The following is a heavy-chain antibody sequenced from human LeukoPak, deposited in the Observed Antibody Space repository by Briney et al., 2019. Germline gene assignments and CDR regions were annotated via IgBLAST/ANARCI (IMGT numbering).Heavy chain of an antibody. CDR3: ARGSYYSGSYYPRGRGMGV. V-gene: IGHV4-34*01. CDR2: INHSGST. CDR1: GGSFSGYY. Sequence: SETLSLTCAVYGGSFSGYYWSWIRQPPGKGLEWIGEINHSGSTNYNPSLKSRVTISVDTSKNQFSLKLSSVTAADTAVYYCARGSYYSGSYYPRGRGMGVWGQGTTVTVSS. J-gene: IGHJ6*02. D-gene: IGHD1-26*01.